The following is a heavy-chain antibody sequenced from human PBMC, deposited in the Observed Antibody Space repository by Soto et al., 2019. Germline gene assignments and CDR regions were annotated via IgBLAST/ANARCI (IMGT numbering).Heavy chain of an antibody. CDR2: IKQDGSEK. J-gene: IGHJ3*02. CDR1: GFTFSSYW. CDR3: SRDRTYYDASWYAFDI. Sequence: VQLVESGGGLVQPGGSLSLSCAASGFTFSSYWMSWVRQAPGKGLEWVANIKQDGSEKYYVDSVKGLFTISRDNAKNSLYLQMNSLRAEDTAVYYCSRDRTYYDASWYAFDISGQGTMVTVSS. V-gene: IGHV3-7*01. D-gene: IGHD3-10*01.